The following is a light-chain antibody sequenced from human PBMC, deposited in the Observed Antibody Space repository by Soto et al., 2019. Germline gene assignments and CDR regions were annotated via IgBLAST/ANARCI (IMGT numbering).Light chain of an antibody. Sequence: EILLTQSPATLSLSPGERATLSCRASQSVSTYLAWYQQKPGQAPRPLIYDASNRATGIPARFSGSGSGTDFTLTISSLEPEDFAVYYCQQRSNWPPWTFGHGTKVDIK. CDR3: QQRSNWPPWT. CDR2: DAS. V-gene: IGKV3-11*01. CDR1: QSVSTY. J-gene: IGKJ1*01.